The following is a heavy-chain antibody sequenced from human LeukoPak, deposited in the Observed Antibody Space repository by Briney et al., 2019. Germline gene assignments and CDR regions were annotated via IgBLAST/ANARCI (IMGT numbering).Heavy chain of an antibody. Sequence: ASVKVSCKASEHTFTGYYLHWVRQAPGQGFEWMGWINPVSGGTNYVQKFQGRVTMTRDTSISTAYMELSRLRSDDTAVYYCARANFLSCSSTSCLFDYWGQGTLVTVSS. CDR1: EHTFTGYY. D-gene: IGHD2-2*01. CDR2: INPVSGGT. J-gene: IGHJ4*02. CDR3: ARANFLSCSSTSCLFDY. V-gene: IGHV1-2*02.